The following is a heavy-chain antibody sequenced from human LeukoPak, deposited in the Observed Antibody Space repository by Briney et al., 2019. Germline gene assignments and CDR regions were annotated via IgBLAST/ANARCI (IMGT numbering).Heavy chain of an antibody. Sequence: SCKASGYTFTSYYMHWVRQAPGKGLEWVSAISGSGGSTYYADSVKGRFTISRDNSKNTLYLQMNSLRAEDTAVYYCAKDRFEGSGWHGVWGQGTLVTVSS. V-gene: IGHV3-23*01. J-gene: IGHJ4*02. D-gene: IGHD6-19*01. CDR3: AKDRFEGSGWHGV. CDR1: GYTFTSYY. CDR2: ISGSGGST.